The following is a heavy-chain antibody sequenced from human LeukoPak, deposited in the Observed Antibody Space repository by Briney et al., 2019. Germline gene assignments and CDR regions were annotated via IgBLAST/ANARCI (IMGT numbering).Heavy chain of an antibody. J-gene: IGHJ2*01. Sequence: PGGSLRLSCAASRFTFDDFDMSWVRQAPGKGLEWVSGINWNGGSTGYADSVRSRFTIPRDNAKNSLYLQMNSLRAEDTALYYCARISARIAVTGTGNYWYFDLWGRGTLVTVSS. CDR3: ARISARIAVTGTGNYWYFDL. D-gene: IGHD6-19*01. V-gene: IGHV3-20*04. CDR2: INWNGGST. CDR1: RFTFDDFD.